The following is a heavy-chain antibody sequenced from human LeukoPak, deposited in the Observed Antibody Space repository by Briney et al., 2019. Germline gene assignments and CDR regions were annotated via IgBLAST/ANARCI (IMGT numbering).Heavy chain of an antibody. Sequence: SETLSLTCTVSGGSISSSSYYWGWIRQPPGKGLEWIGSTYYSGSTYYNPSLKSRVTISVDTSKNQFSLKLSSVTAADTAVYYCARVSGRIVVVLVIGPDAFDIWGQGTMVTVSS. CDR3: ARVSGRIVVVLVIGPDAFDI. CDR1: GGSISSSSYY. CDR2: TYYSGST. J-gene: IGHJ3*02. D-gene: IGHD3-22*01. V-gene: IGHV4-39*07.